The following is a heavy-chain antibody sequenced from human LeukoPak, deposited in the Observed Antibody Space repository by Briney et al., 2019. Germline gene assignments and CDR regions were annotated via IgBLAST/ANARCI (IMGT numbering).Heavy chain of an antibody. CDR3: AREGKLTGYFGGLGFNY. J-gene: IGHJ4*02. CDR2: IDYSGNT. CDR1: GGSISSYY. D-gene: IGHD6-19*01. V-gene: IGHV4-59*01. Sequence: SETLSLPCTVSGGSISSYYWSWIRQAPGKGLEWIANIDYSGNTIYNPALKSRVTMSVDTSKNQFSLNLTSVTAADTAVYYCAREGKLTGYFGGLGFNYWGQGILVTVSS.